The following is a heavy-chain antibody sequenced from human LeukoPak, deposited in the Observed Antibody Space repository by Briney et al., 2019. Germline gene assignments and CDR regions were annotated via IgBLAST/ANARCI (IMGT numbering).Heavy chain of an antibody. CDR3: ARGTSDSRVTPTRY. CDR2: INQDGREN. V-gene: IGHV3-7*01. J-gene: IGHJ4*02. Sequence: PGGSLRLSCAASGFTFSTYWINWVRQAPGKGLEWVANINQDGRENYYVDSVKGRFTISRDNAKNSLYLQMNSLRAEDTAVYYCARGTSDSRVTPTRYWGQGTLVTVSS. D-gene: IGHD3-22*01. CDR1: GFTFSTYW.